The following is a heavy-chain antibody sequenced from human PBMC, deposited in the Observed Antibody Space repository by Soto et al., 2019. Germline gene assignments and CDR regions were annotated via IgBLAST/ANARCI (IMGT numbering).Heavy chain of an antibody. Sequence: QVQLVQSGAEVKKPGSSVKVSCKASGGTFSSYAISWVRQAPGQGLEWMGGIIPIFGTANYAQKFQGRVTITADKSTSTAYMELSSLRSEDTAVYYCAREAAAAGITPYYYYYGMDVWGQGTTVTGSS. CDR1: GGTFSSYA. CDR3: AREAAAAGITPYYYYYGMDV. V-gene: IGHV1-69*06. CDR2: IIPIFGTA. D-gene: IGHD6-13*01. J-gene: IGHJ6*02.